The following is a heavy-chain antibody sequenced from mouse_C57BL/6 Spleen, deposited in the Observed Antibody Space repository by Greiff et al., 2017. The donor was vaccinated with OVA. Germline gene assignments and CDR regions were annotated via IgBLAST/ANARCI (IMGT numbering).Heavy chain of an antibody. J-gene: IGHJ3*01. D-gene: IGHD2-4*01. V-gene: IGHV5-17*01. CDR3: ARGTIYDYGGGFAY. CDR1: GFTFSDYG. Sequence: EVKLMESGGGLVKPGGSLKLSCAASGFTFSDYGMHWVRQAPEKGLEWVAYISSGSSTIYYADTVKGRFTISRDNAKNTLFLQMTSLRSEDTAMYYCARGTIYDYGGGFAYWGQGTLVTVSA. CDR2: ISSGSSTI.